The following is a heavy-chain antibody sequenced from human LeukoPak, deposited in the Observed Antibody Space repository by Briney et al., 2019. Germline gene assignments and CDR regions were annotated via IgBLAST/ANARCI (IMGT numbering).Heavy chain of an antibody. J-gene: IGHJ4*02. D-gene: IGHD3-16*02. Sequence: PGGSLRLSCAASGFTVSSNYMNWVRQAPGKGLEWVSSISGSDGASHYADFVKGRFTISRDNSKNTLYLQMNSLRAEDTAAYYCAKSLGVGGYTRYKGFDQWGQGTLVVVSS. CDR1: GFTVSSNY. V-gene: IGHV3-23*01. CDR2: ISGSDGAS. CDR3: AKSLGVGGYTRYKGFDQ.